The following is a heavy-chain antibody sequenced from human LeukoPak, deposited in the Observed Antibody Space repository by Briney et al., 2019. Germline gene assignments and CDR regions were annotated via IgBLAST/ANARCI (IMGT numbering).Heavy chain of an antibody. CDR3: VRSVLS. CDR1: GGSFSGYY. D-gene: IGHD4/OR15-4a*01. CDR2: IYADGRT. J-gene: IGHJ5*02. V-gene: IGHV3-66*01. Sequence: ETLSLTCAVYGGSFSGYYWSWIRQPPGKGLECVSLIYADGRTFYADSVKGRFTISRDNSRNTLDLQMDSLRAEDTAVYFCVRSVLSWGQGTRVTVSS.